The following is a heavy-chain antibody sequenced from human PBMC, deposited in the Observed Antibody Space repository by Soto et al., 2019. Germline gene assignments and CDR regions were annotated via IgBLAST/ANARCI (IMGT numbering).Heavy chain of an antibody. Sequence: ASEPLSLTCTVSGGSISSYYWSWIRQPPGKGLEWIGYIYYSGSTNYNPSLKSRVTISVDTSKNQFSLKLSSVTAADTAVYYCARETGYSSRNWFDPWGQGTLVTVSS. CDR2: IYYSGST. D-gene: IGHD6-19*01. CDR3: ARETGYSSRNWFDP. CDR1: GGSISSYY. V-gene: IGHV4-59*01. J-gene: IGHJ5*02.